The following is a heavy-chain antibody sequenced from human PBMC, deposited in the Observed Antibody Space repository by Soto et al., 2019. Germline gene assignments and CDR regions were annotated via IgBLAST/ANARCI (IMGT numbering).Heavy chain of an antibody. CDR3: ARDLGRAAAGTIGFDP. CDR2: IIPIFGTA. V-gene: IGHV1-69*13. CDR1: GGTFSSYA. J-gene: IGHJ5*02. Sequence: SVKVSCKASGGTFSSYAISWVRQAPGQGLEWMGGIIPIFGTANYAQKFQGRVTITADESTSTAYMELSSLRSEDTAVYYCARDLGRAAAGTIGFDPWGQGTLVTVSS. D-gene: IGHD6-13*01.